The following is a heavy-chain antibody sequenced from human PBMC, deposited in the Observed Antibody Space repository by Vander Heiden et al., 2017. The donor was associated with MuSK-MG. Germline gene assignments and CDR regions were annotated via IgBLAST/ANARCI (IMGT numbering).Heavy chain of an antibody. D-gene: IGHD6-13*01. Sequence: QMQLLQSGVVVMMHRPSVTVLFKAIVGPFSSSALIWVRPAPGQGLDGIGGIIPIFGTANYAQKCQGRLTSTADESTSTAYMELSSLRSEDTAVYYCAVEYSSSWYAFDYWGQGTLVTVSS. CDR1: VGPFSSSA. J-gene: IGHJ4*02. CDR3: AVEYSSSWYAFDY. CDR2: IIPIFGTA. V-gene: IGHV1-69*01.